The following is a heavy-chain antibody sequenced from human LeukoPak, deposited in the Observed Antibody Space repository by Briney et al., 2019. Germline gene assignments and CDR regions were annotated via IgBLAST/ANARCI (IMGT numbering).Heavy chain of an antibody. CDR1: GFNFSIYS. J-gene: IGHJ4*02. CDR3: AGTTVSLFDY. CDR2: IYSGGST. D-gene: IGHD4-17*01. V-gene: IGHV3-53*01. Sequence: GGSLRLSCAASGFNFSIYSMNWVRQAPGKGLEWVSVIYSGGSTYYADSVKGRFTIPRDNSKNTLYLQMNSLRAEDTAVYYCAGTTVSLFDYWGQGTLVTVSS.